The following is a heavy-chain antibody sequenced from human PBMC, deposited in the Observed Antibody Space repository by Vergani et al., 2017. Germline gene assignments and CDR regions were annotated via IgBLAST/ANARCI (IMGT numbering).Heavy chain of an antibody. J-gene: IGHJ4*02. D-gene: IGHD6-19*01. V-gene: IGHV1-18*01. Sequence: QVQLVQSGAEVKKPGASVKVSCKASGYTFTSYGISWVRQAPGQGLEWMGWFSAYNGNTNYAQKLQGRVTMTTDTSTSTAYMELRSLRSDDTAVYYCARDLQWLDNHGVQNYFDYWGQGTLVTVSS. CDR3: ARDLQWLDNHGVQNYFDY. CDR2: FSAYNGNT. CDR1: GYTFTSYG.